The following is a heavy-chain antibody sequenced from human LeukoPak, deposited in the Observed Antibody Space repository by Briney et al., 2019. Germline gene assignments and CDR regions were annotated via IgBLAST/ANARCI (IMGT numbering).Heavy chain of an antibody. Sequence: GGSLRLSCAASGFTFSNYWMHWVRQAPGKGLVWVAHINTDGSATTYGDAAKGRFTVSRDNANNTLSLEMNSLRVEDTAVYYCARGTAAAAGIDYWGQGTLATVSS. CDR1: GFTFSNYW. J-gene: IGHJ4*02. D-gene: IGHD6-13*01. CDR3: ARGTAAAAGIDY. CDR2: INTDGSAT. V-gene: IGHV3-74*01.